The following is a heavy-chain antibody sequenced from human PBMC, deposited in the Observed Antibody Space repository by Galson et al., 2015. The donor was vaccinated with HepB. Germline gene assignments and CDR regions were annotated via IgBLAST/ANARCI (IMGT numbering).Heavy chain of an antibody. D-gene: IGHD3-3*01. CDR1: GSTFTSYG. J-gene: IGHJ6*02. V-gene: IGHV1-18*01. CDR3: ARDEETGFFGVVIMGGSGYYYYGMDV. Sequence: SVKVSCKASGSTFTSYGISWVRQAPGQGLEWMGWISAYNGNTNYAQKLQGRVTMTTDTSTSTAYMELRSLRSDDTAVYYCARDEETGFFGVVIMGGSGYYYYGMDVWGQGTTVTVSS. CDR2: ISAYNGNT.